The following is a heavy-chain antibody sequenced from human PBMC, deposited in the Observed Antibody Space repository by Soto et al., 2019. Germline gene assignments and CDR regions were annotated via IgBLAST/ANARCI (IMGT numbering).Heavy chain of an antibody. CDR3: ASTADWYFDL. Sequence: PGGSLRLSCAASGFTFSSYAMHWVRQAPGKGLEWVAVISYDGSNKYYADSVKGRFTISRDNSKNTPYLQMNSLRAEDTAVYYCASTADWYFDLWGRGTLVTVSS. D-gene: IGHD4-17*01. J-gene: IGHJ2*01. V-gene: IGHV3-30-3*01. CDR2: ISYDGSNK. CDR1: GFTFSSYA.